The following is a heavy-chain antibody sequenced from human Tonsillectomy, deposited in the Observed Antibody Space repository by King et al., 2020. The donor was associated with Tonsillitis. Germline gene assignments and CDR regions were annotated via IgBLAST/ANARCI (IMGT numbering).Heavy chain of an antibody. J-gene: IGHJ1*01. CDR1: GFTFSSYS. D-gene: IGHD3-10*01. CDR3: AREYYYGSGSYYTPEYFQH. Sequence: QLVQSGGGLVKPGGSLRLSCAASGFTFSSYSMNWVRQAPGKGLEWVSSISTSSTYIYYADSVKGRFTIPRDNAKNSLYLQMNSLRAEDTAVYYCAREYYYGSGSYYTPEYFQHWGQGTLVTVSS. V-gene: IGHV3-21*01. CDR2: ISTSSTYI.